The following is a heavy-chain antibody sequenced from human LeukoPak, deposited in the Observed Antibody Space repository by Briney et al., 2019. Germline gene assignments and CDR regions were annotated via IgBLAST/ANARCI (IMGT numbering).Heavy chain of an antibody. CDR2: INPNSGGT. D-gene: IGHD3-22*01. CDR3: ARGSGLTMKVVVIDY. Sequence: ASVKVSCKASGYTFTGYYMHWVRQAPGQGLEWMGWINPNSGGTKYAQKFQGRVTMTRDTSISTVYMEVSGLRSDDTAVYYCARGSGLTMKVVVIDYWGQGTLVTVSS. V-gene: IGHV1-2*02. J-gene: IGHJ4*02. CDR1: GYTFTGYY.